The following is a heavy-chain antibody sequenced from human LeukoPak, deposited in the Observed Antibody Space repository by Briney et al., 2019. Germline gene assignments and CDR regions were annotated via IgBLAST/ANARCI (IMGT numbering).Heavy chain of an antibody. CDR3: ARRRYYDSTGYLE. J-gene: IGHJ1*01. CDR2: IYYSGST. CDR1: GGFISSSSYY. D-gene: IGHD3-22*01. V-gene: IGHV4-39*01. Sequence: SETLSLTCTISGGFISSSSYYWGWIRQPPGKGLEWIGDIYYSGSTYYNPALKSRVSMSIDTSKNQFSLGSRSVAAADTALYYCARRRYYDSTGYLEWGQGTLVTVTS.